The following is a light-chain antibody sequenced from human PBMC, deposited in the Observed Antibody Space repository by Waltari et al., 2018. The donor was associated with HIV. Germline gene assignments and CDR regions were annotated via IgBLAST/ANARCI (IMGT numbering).Light chain of an antibody. Sequence: DIQMTQAPSSLAASVGGRVTITCRARQAICNSLAWYQQEPGKGPKLLLYYSSTLESGVPSRFSGSRSWTDYALTISSLQPEDFAVYYCQQYFSPPPLTFGGGTKVEIK. V-gene: IGKV1-NL1*01. J-gene: IGKJ4*01. CDR3: QQYFSPPPLT. CDR2: YSS. CDR1: QAICNS.